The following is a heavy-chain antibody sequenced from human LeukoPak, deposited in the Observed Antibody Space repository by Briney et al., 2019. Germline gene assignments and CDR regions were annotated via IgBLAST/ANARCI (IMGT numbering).Heavy chain of an antibody. Sequence: PSETLSLTCTVSGDSISGYYWTWIRQSAGKGLEWIGRIHTSGSTNYSPSLKSRVTMSVDTSKTQFSLKVTSVTAEDTGVYYCARAPEFSSGWLLDYWGQGSLVTVSS. D-gene: IGHD6-19*01. J-gene: IGHJ4*02. CDR2: IHTSGST. V-gene: IGHV4-4*07. CDR3: ARAPEFSSGWLLDY. CDR1: GDSISGYY.